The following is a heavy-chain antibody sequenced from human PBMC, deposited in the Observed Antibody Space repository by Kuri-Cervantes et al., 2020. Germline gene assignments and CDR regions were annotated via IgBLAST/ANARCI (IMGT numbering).Heavy chain of an antibody. D-gene: IGHD3-22*01. Sequence: LRLSCAVYGGSFSGYYWSWIRQPPGKGLEWIGEINHSGSTNYNPSLKSRVTISVDTSKNQFPLKLSSVTAADTAVYYWARVTRFPWAVINGWGQGTLVTVSS. CDR2: INHSGST. CDR1: GGSFSGYY. V-gene: IGHV4-34*09. J-gene: IGHJ4*02. CDR3: ARVTRFPWAVING.